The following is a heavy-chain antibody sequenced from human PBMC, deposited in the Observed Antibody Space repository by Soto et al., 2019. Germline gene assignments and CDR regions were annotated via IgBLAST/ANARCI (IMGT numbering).Heavy chain of an antibody. Sequence: VQLVESGGGVVQPGRSLRLSCAASGFTFSSYGMHWVRQAPGKGLEWVAVISYDGSNKYYADSVKGRFTISRDNSKNTLYLQMNSLRAEDTAVYYCATEDPRLPMVRGVNTHPEYWGQGTLVTVSS. CDR1: GFTFSSYG. J-gene: IGHJ4*02. CDR2: ISYDGSNK. CDR3: ATEDPRLPMVRGVNTHPEY. D-gene: IGHD3-10*01. V-gene: IGHV3-30*03.